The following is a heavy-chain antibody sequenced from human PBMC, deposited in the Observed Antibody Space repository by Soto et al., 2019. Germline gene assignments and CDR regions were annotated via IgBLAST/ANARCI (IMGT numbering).Heavy chain of an antibody. CDR1: GGSFSGYY. D-gene: IGHD3-16*02. J-gene: IGHJ4*02. CDR3: ARGPLYDYIWGSYRNTFDY. CDR2: INHSGST. V-gene: IGHV4-34*01. Sequence: SETLSLTCAVYGGSFSGYYWSWIRQPPGKGLEWIGEINHSGSTNYNPSLKSRVTISVDTSKNQFSLKLSSVTAADTAVYYCARGPLYDYIWGSYRNTFDYWGQGTLVTVSS.